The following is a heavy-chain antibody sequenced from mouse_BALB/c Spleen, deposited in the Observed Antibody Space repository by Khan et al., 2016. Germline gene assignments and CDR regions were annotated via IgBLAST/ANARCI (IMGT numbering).Heavy chain of an antibody. CDR3: VRPGYPVYGDFDD. CDR1: GFTFNTYA. Sequence: EVQLVESGGGLVQPKGSLKLSCAVSGFTFNTYAMNWVRQAPGKGLEWVGRIRSKSDNYAIYYADSVKDRFTISRADSQNMLYLQMNNFKTADIAISYCVRPGYPVYGDFDDWGAGTTVTVSS. D-gene: IGHD2-2*01. CDR2: IRSKSDNYAI. J-gene: IGHJ1*01. V-gene: IGHV10-1*02.